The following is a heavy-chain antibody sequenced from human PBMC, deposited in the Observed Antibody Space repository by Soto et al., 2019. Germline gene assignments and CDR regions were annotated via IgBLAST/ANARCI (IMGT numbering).Heavy chain of an antibody. D-gene: IGHD2-21*02. Sequence: QVQLLESGPGLVKPSGTLSLTCDVSGGSITSTNWWTWVRQPPGKGLEWIGEIHHSGSTNYNPARKSRVIISVDMSKNQFSLKLSSVTAADTAVYYCASHGYCDDDCYLFDYWGQGTLVTVSS. CDR2: IHHSGST. CDR1: GGSITSTNW. V-gene: IGHV4-4*02. CDR3: ASHGYCDDDCYLFDY. J-gene: IGHJ4*02.